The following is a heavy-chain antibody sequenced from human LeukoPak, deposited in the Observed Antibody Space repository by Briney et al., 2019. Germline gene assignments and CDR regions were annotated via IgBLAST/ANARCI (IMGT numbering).Heavy chain of an antibody. CDR1: GFTFNFYT. V-gene: IGHV3-21*01. D-gene: IGHD3-22*01. CDR3: ARDRIQWLPLDY. J-gene: IGHJ4*02. CDR2: ISGSSTYI. Sequence: GGSLRLSCAASGFTFNFYTINWVRQAPGKGLEWVSSISGSSTYIYYADSVKGRFTISRDNAKNSLYLQMNSLRAEDTAVYYCARDRIQWLPLDYWGQGTLVTVPS.